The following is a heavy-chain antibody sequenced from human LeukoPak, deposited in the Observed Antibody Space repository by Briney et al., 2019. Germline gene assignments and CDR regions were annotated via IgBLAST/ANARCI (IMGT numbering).Heavy chain of an antibody. CDR2: IIPIFGTA. CDR1: GFTSTNFA. V-gene: IGHV1-69*13. J-gene: IGHJ3*02. Sequence: ASVKVSCKASGFTSTNFAVQWVRQAPGQGLEWMGGIIPIFGTANYAQKFQGRVTITADESTSTAYMELSSLRSEDTAVYYCARAYDSSGYLTAFDIWGQGTMVTVSS. CDR3: ARAYDSSGYLTAFDI. D-gene: IGHD3-22*01.